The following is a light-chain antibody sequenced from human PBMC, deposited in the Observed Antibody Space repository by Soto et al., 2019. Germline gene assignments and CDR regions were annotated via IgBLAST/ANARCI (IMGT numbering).Light chain of an antibody. Sequence: DIQMTQSPSTLSASVGDRVTITCRASQSISSWLAWYQQKPGKAPKLLIYKASSLESGVPSRFSGSGSGTEFTLTISSLHPDDFATYYCQQYTNFFTFGPGTKVDIK. CDR2: KAS. J-gene: IGKJ3*01. CDR3: QQYTNFFT. CDR1: QSISSW. V-gene: IGKV1-5*03.